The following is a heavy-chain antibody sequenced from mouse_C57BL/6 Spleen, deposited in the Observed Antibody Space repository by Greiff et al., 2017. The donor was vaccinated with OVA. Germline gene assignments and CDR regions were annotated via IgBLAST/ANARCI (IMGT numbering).Heavy chain of an antibody. CDR3: TRSGGSSYPAWFAY. CDR2: IDPETGGT. Sequence: LVESGAELVRPGASVTLSCKASGYTFTDYEMHWVKQTPVHGLEWIGAIDPETGGTAYNQKFKGKAILTADKSSSTAYMELRSLTSEDSAVYYCTRSGGSSYPAWFAYWGQGTLVTVSA. J-gene: IGHJ3*01. CDR1: GYTFTDYE. V-gene: IGHV1-15*01. D-gene: IGHD1-1*01.